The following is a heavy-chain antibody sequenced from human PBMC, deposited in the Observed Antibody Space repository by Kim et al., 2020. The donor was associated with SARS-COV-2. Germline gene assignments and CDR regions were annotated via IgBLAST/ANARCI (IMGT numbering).Heavy chain of an antibody. Sequence: TKYNHSLKSRVTISVDKSKKHFSLKLNSLAAADTAVYYCARGYAAAGPFDFWGQGILVIVSS. CDR2: T. CDR3: ARGYAAAGPFDF. V-gene: IGHV4-61*05. D-gene: IGHD6-13*01. J-gene: IGHJ4*02.